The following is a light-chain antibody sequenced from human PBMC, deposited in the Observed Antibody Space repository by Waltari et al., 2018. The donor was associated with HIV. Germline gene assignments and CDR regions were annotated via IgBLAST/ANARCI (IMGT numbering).Light chain of an antibody. J-gene: IGLJ1*01. V-gene: IGLV1-36*01. CDR2: YDG. CDR3: AAWDDYLNGYV. CDR1: SSNIRNHA. Sequence: QSVLTQPPSVSEAPRQGVPISCSGSSSNIRNHAVNWYQQVPGKAPKLLIYYDGLVDSGVSDRFSGSQSGTSASLAIRGLQSEDEAEYYCAAWDDYLNGYVFGSGTKVTVL.